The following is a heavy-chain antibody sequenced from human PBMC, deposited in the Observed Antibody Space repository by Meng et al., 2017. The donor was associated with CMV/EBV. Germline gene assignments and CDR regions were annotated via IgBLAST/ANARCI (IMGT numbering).Heavy chain of an antibody. CDR2: INPNSGGT. CDR3: ARTPSYSGSQRPFDY. Sequence: GRRVQSGAEVKKPGASVKVSCKASGYTFTGYYMHWVRQAPGQGLEWMGWINPNSGGTNYAQKFQGRVTMTRDTSISTAYMELSRLRSDDTAVYYCARTPSYSGSQRPFDYWGQGTLVTVSS. J-gene: IGHJ4*02. D-gene: IGHD1-26*01. V-gene: IGHV1-2*02. CDR1: GYTFTGYY.